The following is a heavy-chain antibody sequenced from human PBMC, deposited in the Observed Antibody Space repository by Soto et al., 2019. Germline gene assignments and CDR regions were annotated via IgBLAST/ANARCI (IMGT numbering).Heavy chain of an antibody. CDR3: ARDAGYSSSLYFSWFDP. D-gene: IGHD6-13*01. V-gene: IGHV3-11*01. CDR1: GFTLSDYY. J-gene: IGHJ5*02. Sequence: PGGSLRLSCAASGFTLSDYYMTWIRQAPGKGLEWISFISGSGKTIHFADSLEGRFTISRDNAKNSVYLEMNSLRAEDTAVYYCARDAGYSSSLYFSWFDPWGPGTLVTVSS. CDR2: ISGSGKTI.